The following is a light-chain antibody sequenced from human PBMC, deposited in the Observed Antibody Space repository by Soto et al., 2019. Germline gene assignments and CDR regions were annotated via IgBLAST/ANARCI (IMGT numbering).Light chain of an antibody. CDR3: QQYNNWPIT. V-gene: IGKV3-20*01. Sequence: EIVLTQSPGTLSLSPWEIATLSCRASQSISSNYLAWYQQKPGQAPRLLIHGASSRATGIPDRFSGSGSGTEFTLTISSLQSEDFAVYYCQQYNNWPITFGQGTRLEIK. J-gene: IGKJ5*01. CDR1: QSISSNY. CDR2: GAS.